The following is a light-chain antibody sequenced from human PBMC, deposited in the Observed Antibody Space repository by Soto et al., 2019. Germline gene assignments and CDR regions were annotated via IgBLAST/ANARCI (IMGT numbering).Light chain of an antibody. J-gene: IGLJ3*02. CDR1: DSNIGDNA. Sequence: LTQPPSASGTPGQRVSISCSGSDSNIGDNAVNWFQQLPGTAPKLLIYSNRQRPSGVPDRFSGSKSGTSASLAISGLQSEDEAVYFCATWDDSLNGRVFGGGTKLTVL. CDR2: SNR. CDR3: ATWDDSLNGRV. V-gene: IGLV1-44*01.